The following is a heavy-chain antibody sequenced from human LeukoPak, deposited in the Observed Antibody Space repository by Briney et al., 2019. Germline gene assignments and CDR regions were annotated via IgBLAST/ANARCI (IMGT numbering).Heavy chain of an antibody. V-gene: IGHV3-74*01. CDR1: GFMLSSTW. D-gene: IGHD6-13*01. CDR3: VRGSPGYSSSWHAY. J-gene: IGHJ4*02. CDR2: INSDATST. Sequence: GGSLRLSCAASGFMLSSTWMHWVRQAPGKGLVWVSRINSDATSTSYADSVRGRFTISRDDAKNMMYLQMNSLRAEDTAMYYCVRGSPGYSSSWHAYWGQGTLVTVSS.